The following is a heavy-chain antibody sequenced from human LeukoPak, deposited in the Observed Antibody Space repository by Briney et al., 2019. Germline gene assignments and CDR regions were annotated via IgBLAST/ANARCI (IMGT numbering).Heavy chain of an antibody. J-gene: IGHJ3*01. CDR3: ARGGSANYDAFDV. Sequence: ASVKVSCKTSGYTFTTYCISWVRQAPGQGLEWMGWITAYNGDTNYAQTFQGRVTMTTDTSTSTAYMDLRGLRSDDTAVYYCARGGSANYDAFDVWGQGTMVTVSS. CDR2: ITAYNGDT. V-gene: IGHV1-18*01. CDR1: GYTFTTYC. D-gene: IGHD3-10*01.